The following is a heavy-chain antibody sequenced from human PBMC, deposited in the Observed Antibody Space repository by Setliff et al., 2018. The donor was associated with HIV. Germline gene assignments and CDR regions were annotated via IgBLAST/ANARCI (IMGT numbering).Heavy chain of an antibody. CDR2: IYYSGST. J-gene: IGHJ4*02. CDR3: ASLTTDRFLEWLFVY. CDR1: GGSISSSSYY. Sequence: SETLSLTCTVSGGSISSSSYYWGWIRQPPGKGLEWIGSIYYSGSTYYNPSLKTRVTISVDTSKNQFSLKLSSVNAADTAVYYCASLTTDRFLEWLFVYWGQGTLVTVSS. D-gene: IGHD3-3*01. V-gene: IGHV4-39*01.